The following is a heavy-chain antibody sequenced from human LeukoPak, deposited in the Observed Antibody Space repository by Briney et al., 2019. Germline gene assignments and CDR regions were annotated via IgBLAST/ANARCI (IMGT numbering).Heavy chain of an antibody. V-gene: IGHV1-2*02. D-gene: IGHD3-3*01. J-gene: IGHJ3*02. Sequence: GASVKVSCKASGYTFTGYYMHWVRQAPGQGLEWMGWINPNSGGTNYAQKFQGRVTMTRDTSISTAYMELISLRSEDTAVYYCARDSITTHLDAFDIWGQGTMVTVSS. CDR1: GYTFTGYY. CDR3: ARDSITTHLDAFDI. CDR2: INPNSGGT.